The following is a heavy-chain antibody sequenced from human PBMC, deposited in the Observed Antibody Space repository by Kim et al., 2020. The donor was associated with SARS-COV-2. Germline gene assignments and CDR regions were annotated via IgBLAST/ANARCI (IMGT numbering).Heavy chain of an antibody. CDR3: ARDDSTGYQYLDH. CDR2: TKEDEGEK. CDR1: GFTFRSYW. V-gene: IGHV3-7*01. Sequence: GGSLRLSCAASGFTFRSYWMSWVRQAPGKGLEWVANTKEDEGEKYYVDSVKGRFTISRDNGKNSLYLQMNSLRAEDTAVYYCARDDSTGYQYLDHWGQGILVTVSS. D-gene: IGHD3-22*01. J-gene: IGHJ4*02.